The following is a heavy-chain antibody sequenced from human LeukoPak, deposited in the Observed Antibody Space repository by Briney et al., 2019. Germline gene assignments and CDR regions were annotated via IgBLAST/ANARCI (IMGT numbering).Heavy chain of an antibody. D-gene: IGHD2-2*01. CDR2: ISSSSSYI. CDR3: ARNPPNGYCSSTSCCPFDY. V-gene: IGHV3-21*01. Sequence: PGGSLRLSCAASGFTFSSYSMNWVRQAPGKGLEWVSSISSSSSYIYYADSVKGRFTISRDNAKNSLYLQMNSLRAEDTAVYYCARNPPNGYCSSTSCCPFDYWGQGTLVTVSS. CDR1: GFTFSSYS. J-gene: IGHJ4*02.